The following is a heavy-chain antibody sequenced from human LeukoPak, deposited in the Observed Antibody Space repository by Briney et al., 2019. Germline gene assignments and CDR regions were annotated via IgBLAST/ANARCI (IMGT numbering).Heavy chain of an antibody. V-gene: IGHV4-30-2*01. J-gene: IGHJ4*02. CDR1: GGSISSGGYS. Sequence: PSETLSLTCAVSGGSISSGGYSWSWIRQPPGKGLEWIGYIYHSGSTYYNPSLKSRVTISVDRSKNQFSLKLSTVTAADTAVYFCARQPNRGGRPIPIDYWGRGTLVTVSS. D-gene: IGHD2-2*02. CDR3: ARQPNRGGRPIPIDY. CDR2: IYHSGST.